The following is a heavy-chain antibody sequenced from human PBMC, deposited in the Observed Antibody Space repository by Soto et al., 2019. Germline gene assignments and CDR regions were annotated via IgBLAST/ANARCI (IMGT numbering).Heavy chain of an antibody. Sequence: RRLSCAASGFTLTSYGMNWVRQAPGKGLEWVAVIWYDGSKKYYADSVKGRFTISRDNSKNTLYLQMNSLRAEDTAVYYCARDSCSITSCYDPWGQGTLVTVSS. CDR3: ARDSCSITSCYDP. CDR1: GFTLTSYG. D-gene: IGHD2-2*01. CDR2: IWYDGSKK. J-gene: IGHJ5*02. V-gene: IGHV3-33*01.